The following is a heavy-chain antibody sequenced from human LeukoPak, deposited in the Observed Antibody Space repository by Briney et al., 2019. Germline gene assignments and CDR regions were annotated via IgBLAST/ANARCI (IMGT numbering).Heavy chain of an antibody. CDR1: GFTVSSNY. D-gene: IGHD6-13*01. J-gene: IGHJ5*02. Sequence: GGSLRLSCAASGFTVSSNYMSWVRQAPGKGPEWVSVIYSGGSTYYADSVKGRFTISRDNSKNTLYLQMNSLRAEDTAVYYCARAIAAAGTVWFDPWGQGTLVTVSS. CDR2: IYSGGST. V-gene: IGHV3-53*01. CDR3: ARAIAAAGTVWFDP.